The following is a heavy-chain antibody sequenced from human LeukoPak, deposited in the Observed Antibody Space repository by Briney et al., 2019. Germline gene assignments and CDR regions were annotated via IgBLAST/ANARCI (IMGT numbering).Heavy chain of an antibody. CDR1: GGSISSGRYY. J-gene: IGHJ4*02. D-gene: IGHD6-6*01. Sequence: SETLSLTCTVSGGSISSGRYYWGWIRQPAGKGLEWIGRIYTSGSTNYNPSLKSRVTISVDTSKNQFSLKLSSVTAADTAVYYGARVDPIAALDYWGQGTLVTVSS. V-gene: IGHV4-61*02. CDR3: ARVDPIAALDY. CDR2: IYTSGST.